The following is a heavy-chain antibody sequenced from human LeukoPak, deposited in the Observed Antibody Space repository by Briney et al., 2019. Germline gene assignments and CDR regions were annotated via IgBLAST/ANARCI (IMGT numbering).Heavy chain of an antibody. CDR2: IRYDGNEK. CDR3: ARDSSYYDTSDYFDY. J-gene: IGHJ4*02. V-gene: IGHV3-30*02. CDR1: GFSFSSYG. D-gene: IGHD3-22*01. Sequence: GGSLRLSCAASGFSFSSYGMHWVRQASGKGLELVAFIRYDGNEKYYAGSVQGRFTVARDNSKNTLYLQMNSLRAEDTAVYYCARDSSYYDTSDYFDYWGQGTLVTVSS.